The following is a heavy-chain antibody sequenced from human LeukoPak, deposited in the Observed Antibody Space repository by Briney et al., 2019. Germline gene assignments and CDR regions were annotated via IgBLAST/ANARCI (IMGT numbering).Heavy chain of an antibody. CDR1: GGTFSSYA. D-gene: IGHD3-22*01. V-gene: IGHV1-69*13. J-gene: IGHJ5*02. CDR3: ARARSPYYDSSGYRNWFDP. CDR2: IIPIFGTA. Sequence: ASVKVSCKASGGTFSSYAIGWVRQAPGQGLEWMGGIIPIFGTANYAQKFQGRVTITADESTSTAYMELSSLRSEDTAVYYCARARSPYYDSSGYRNWFDPWGQGTLVTVSS.